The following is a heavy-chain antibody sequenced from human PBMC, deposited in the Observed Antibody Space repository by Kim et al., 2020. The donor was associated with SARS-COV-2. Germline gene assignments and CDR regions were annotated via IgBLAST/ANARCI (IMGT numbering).Heavy chain of an antibody. V-gene: IGHV3-23*01. Sequence: GGSLRLSCAASGFTFSNYGMSWVRQAPGKGLEWVSGVRASGGGTYYADSVKGQFTISRDNSKSTLYLQMNSLRAEDTAVYYCVKGGGYNDGRDYFDYWGQGTLVTVSS. CDR1: GFTFSNYG. CDR3: VKGGGYNDGRDYFDY. CDR2: VRASGGGT. D-gene: IGHD3-22*01. J-gene: IGHJ4*02.